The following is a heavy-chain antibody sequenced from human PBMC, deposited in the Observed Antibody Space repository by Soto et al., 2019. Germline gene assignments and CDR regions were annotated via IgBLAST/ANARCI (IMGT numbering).Heavy chain of an antibody. D-gene: IGHD1-1*01. CDR3: ARDGLEMVWYKRTFRYYGMDV. Sequence: PGGSLRLSCAASGFTFSSYGMHWVRQAPGKGLEWVAVIWYDGSNKYYADSVKGRFTISRDNSKNTLYLQMNSLRAEDTAVYYCARDGLEMVWYKRTFRYYGMDVWGQGTTVTVSS. V-gene: IGHV3-33*01. CDR1: GFTFSSYG. CDR2: IWYDGSNK. J-gene: IGHJ6*02.